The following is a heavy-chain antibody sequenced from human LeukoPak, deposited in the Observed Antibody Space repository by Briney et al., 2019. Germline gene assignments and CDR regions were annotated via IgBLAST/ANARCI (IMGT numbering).Heavy chain of an antibody. CDR1: GFTFDDYG. CDR2: INWNVGRT. CDR3: ARDLASSDV. Sequence: RPGGSLRLSCAASGFTFDDYGMGWVRQAPGKGLECVSGINWNVGRTGYADSVKGGFTIYRDNAKNSLYLQMNSLRAEDTALYYCARDLASSDVWGKGTTVTVSS. V-gene: IGHV3-20*04. J-gene: IGHJ6*04. D-gene: IGHD3-16*01.